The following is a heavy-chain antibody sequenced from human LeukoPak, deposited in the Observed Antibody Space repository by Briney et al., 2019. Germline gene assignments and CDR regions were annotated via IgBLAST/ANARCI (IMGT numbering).Heavy chain of an antibody. D-gene: IGHD5-12*01. J-gene: IGHJ4*02. CDR2: IIPIFGTA. Sequence: SVKVSCKASGGTFSSYAISWVRQAPGQGLEWMGRIIPIFGTANYAQKFQGRVTITADKSTSTAYMELSSLRSGDTAVYYCARVFSEDPGYSGYDYGYWGQGTLVTVSS. CDR3: ARVFSEDPGYSGYDYGY. CDR1: GGTFSSYA. V-gene: IGHV1-69*06.